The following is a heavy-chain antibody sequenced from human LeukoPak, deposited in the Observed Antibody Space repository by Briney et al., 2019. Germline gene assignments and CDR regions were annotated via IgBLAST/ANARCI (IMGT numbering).Heavy chain of an antibody. CDR2: INTDGTTT. D-gene: IGHD3-22*01. J-gene: IGHJ4*02. CDR1: GFTFSSYW. CDR3: AKAPPGMVSYDSSEWYFDY. V-gene: IGHV3-74*01. Sequence: PGGSLRLSCAASGFTFSSYWMHWVRQAPGKGLVWVSRINTDGTTTTYADSVKGRFTISRDNAKNTLYLQMNSLRAEDTAVYYCAKAPPGMVSYDSSEWYFDYWGQGTLVTVSS.